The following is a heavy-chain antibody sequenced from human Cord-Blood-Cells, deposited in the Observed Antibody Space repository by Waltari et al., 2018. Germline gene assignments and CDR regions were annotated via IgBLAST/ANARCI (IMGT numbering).Heavy chain of an antibody. V-gene: IGHV1-24*01. D-gene: IGHD3-10*01. CDR2: FVAADGET. CDR3: ATAVAYYGLDD. CDR1: GYTLTELS. J-gene: IGHJ4*02. Sequence: QVQLVQSGAEVKKPGASVKVSCKVSGYTLTELSMHWVRQAPGKGLEWMGGFVAADGETIDAQKVQGRVTMTEDTSTDTAYMELSRLRSEETAVYYCATAVAYYGLDDWGQGTLVTVSS.